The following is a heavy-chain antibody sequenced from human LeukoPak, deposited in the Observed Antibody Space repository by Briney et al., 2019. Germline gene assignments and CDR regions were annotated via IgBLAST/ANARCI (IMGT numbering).Heavy chain of an antibody. J-gene: IGHJ4*02. CDR3: AMDKPPTFIAVAGTFDY. D-gene: IGHD6-19*01. Sequence: GGSLRLSCAASGFTFSSYAMHWVRQAPGKGLEWVAVISYDGSNKYYADSVKGRFSISRDNSKNTLYLQMNSLRAEDTAVYYCAMDKPPTFIAVAGTFDYWGQGTLVTVSS. V-gene: IGHV3-30-3*01. CDR1: GFTFSSYA. CDR2: ISYDGSNK.